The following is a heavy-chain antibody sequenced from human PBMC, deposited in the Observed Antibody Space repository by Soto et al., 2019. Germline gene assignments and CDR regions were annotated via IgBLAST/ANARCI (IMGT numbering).Heavy chain of an antibody. J-gene: IGHJ6*02. D-gene: IGHD3-16*01. CDR1: GDSISRGGYS. V-gene: IGHV4-30-2*01. CDR2: IYHTGRT. CDR3: ARGRILIPFKGLTHYYGMDV. Sequence: QVQLRESGSGLVKPSQSLSLTCAVGGDSISRGGYSWTWIRQPPGRGLEWLGNIYHTGRTSYNPSIKSRLTLSVDRSKNELSLKLSSVTAADTAVYYCARGRILIPFKGLTHYYGMDVWGQGTTVSVSS.